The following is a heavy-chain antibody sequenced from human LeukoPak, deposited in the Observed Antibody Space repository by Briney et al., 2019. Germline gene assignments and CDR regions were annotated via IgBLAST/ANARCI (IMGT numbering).Heavy chain of an antibody. V-gene: IGHV3-53*01. CDR2: IYSGDGT. J-gene: IGHJ4*02. Sequence: GGCLRLSCAASGFTVSRNYMSWVRPAPGKGLEWVSVIYSGDGTYYADSVKGRFTISRDNPKNTLYLQMNSLRAEDTAVYYCASPAVVTDTSSDYWGQGTLVTVSS. CDR3: ASPAVVTDTSSDY. CDR1: GFTVSRNY. D-gene: IGHD4-23*01.